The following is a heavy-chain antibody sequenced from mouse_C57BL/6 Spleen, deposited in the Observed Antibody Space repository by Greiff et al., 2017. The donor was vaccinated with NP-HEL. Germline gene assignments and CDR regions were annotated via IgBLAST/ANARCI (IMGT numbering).Heavy chain of an antibody. CDR1: GYTFTSYW. J-gene: IGHJ4*01. CDR3: APIYDGYSQYAMDY. V-gene: IGHV1-64*01. Sequence: VQLQQPGAKLVKPGASVKLSCKASGYTFTSYWMHWVKQRPGQGLEWIGMIHPNSGSTNYNEKFKSKATLTVDKSSSTAYMQLSSLTSEDSAVYYCAPIYDGYSQYAMDYWGQGTSVTVSS. D-gene: IGHD2-3*01. CDR2: IHPNSGST.